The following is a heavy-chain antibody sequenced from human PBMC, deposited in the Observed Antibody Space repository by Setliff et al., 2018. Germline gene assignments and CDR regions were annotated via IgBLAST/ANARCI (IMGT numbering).Heavy chain of an antibody. D-gene: IGHD5-18*01. Sequence: SETLSLTCAVSGGPISSSNWWSWVRQPPGKGLEWIGEIYHSGSTNYNPSLKSRVTISVDTSKNQFSLKLSSVTAADTAVYYCARGGYSYGLGGFPLDYWGQGTRVTVS. CDR2: IYHSGST. CDR1: GGPISSSNW. CDR3: ARGGYSYGLGGFPLDY. V-gene: IGHV4-4*02. J-gene: IGHJ4*02.